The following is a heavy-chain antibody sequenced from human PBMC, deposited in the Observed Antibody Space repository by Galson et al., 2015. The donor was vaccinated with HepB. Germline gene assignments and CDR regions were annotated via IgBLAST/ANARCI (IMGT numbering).Heavy chain of an antibody. V-gene: IGHV3-48*03. CDR2: ISSSGSTI. Sequence: SLRLSCAASGFTFSSYEMNWVRQAPGKGLEWVSYISSSGSTIYYADSVKGRFTISRDNAKNSLYLQMNSLRAEDTAVYYCARDSDGDYYYYGMDVWGQGTTVTVSS. CDR1: GFTFSSYE. CDR3: ARDSDGDYYYYGMDV. J-gene: IGHJ6*02. D-gene: IGHD4-17*01.